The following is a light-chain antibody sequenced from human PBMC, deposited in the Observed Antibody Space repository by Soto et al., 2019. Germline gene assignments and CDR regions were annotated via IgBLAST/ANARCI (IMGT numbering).Light chain of an antibody. J-gene: IGKJ1*01. CDR2: GAS. Sequence: EIVMTQSPATLSVSPGERAPLSCRASQSVSSNLAWYQQKPGQAPRLLIYGASTRATGIPARFSGSGSGTEFTLTISSLQSEDFAIYYCQQYSNWPRTFGQGTKVEIK. CDR3: QQYSNWPRT. V-gene: IGKV3-15*01. CDR1: QSVSSN.